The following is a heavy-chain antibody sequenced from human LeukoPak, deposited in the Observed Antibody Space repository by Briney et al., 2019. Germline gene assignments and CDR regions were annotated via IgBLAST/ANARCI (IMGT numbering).Heavy chain of an antibody. D-gene: IGHD6-19*01. Sequence: SETLSLTCTVSGGSISSSSYYWGWIRQPPGKGLEWIGSIYYSGSTYYNPSLKSRVTISVDTSKNQFSLKLSSVTAADTAVYYCARGAWLVLVYWGQGTLVTVSS. J-gene: IGHJ4*02. CDR2: IYYSGST. CDR3: ARGAWLVLVY. CDR1: GGSISSSSYY. V-gene: IGHV4-39*01.